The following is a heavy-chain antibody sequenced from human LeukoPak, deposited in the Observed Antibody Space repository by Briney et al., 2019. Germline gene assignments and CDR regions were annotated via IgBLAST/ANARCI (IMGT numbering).Heavy chain of an antibody. CDR3: AREGCSSTSCYGFFSDY. V-gene: IGHV3-23*01. D-gene: IGHD2-2*01. J-gene: IGHJ4*02. CDR2: ISGSGGST. Sequence: GGSLRLSCAASGFTFSSYAMSWVRQAPGKGLEWVSAISGSGGSTYYADSVKGRFTISRDNSKNTLYLQMNSLRAEDTAVYYCAREGCSSTSCYGFFSDYWGQGTLVTVSS. CDR1: GFTFSSYA.